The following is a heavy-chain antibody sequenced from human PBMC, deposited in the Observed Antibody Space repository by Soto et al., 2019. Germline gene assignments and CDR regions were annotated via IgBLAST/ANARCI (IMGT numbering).Heavy chain of an antibody. Sequence: EVQLVESGGGLVQPGGSLRLSCAASGLTFSDQYMDWVRQAPGKGLEWVGRSRNKANSYTTEYAASVKGRFTISRDDSKNSLYLQMNGLKTEDTTVYYCARETYSSSWYLDYWGQGTLVTVSS. V-gene: IGHV3-72*01. CDR1: GLTFSDQY. D-gene: IGHD6-13*01. CDR3: ARETYSSSWYLDY. CDR2: SRNKANSYTT. J-gene: IGHJ4*02.